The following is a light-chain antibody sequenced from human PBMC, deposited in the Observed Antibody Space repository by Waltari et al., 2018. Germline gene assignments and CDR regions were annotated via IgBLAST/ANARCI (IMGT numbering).Light chain of an antibody. CDR1: SGSIASNY. CDR3: QSYGSGGI. J-gene: IGLJ2*01. CDR2: DDN. V-gene: IGLV6-57*03. Sequence: NFMLTQPHSVSESPGKTVTISCTRSSGSIASNYVQWYQQRPGSAPTTVIYDDNQRPSVVPDRFSGSIDSSSNSASHTIYGLRTEDEADYYCQSYGSGGIFGGGTKLTVL.